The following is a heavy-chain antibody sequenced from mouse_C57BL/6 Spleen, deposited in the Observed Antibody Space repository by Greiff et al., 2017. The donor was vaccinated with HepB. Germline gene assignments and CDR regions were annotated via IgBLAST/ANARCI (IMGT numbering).Heavy chain of an antibody. CDR3: ASVYDYENGMDY. CDR2: INPKYGNT. V-gene: IGHV1-39*01. Sequence: VQLQQSGPELVKPGASVKISCKASGYSFTDYNMNWVKQSNGKSLEWIGVINPKYGNTSYNQKFKGKATLTVDQSSSTAYMQLSSLTSEDSAVYYCASVYDYENGMDYWGQGTSVTVSS. D-gene: IGHD2-4*01. J-gene: IGHJ4*01. CDR1: GYSFTDYN.